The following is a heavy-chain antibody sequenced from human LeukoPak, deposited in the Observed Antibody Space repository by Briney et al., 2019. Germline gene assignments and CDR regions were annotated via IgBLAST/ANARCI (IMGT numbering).Heavy chain of an antibody. Sequence: GASVKVSCKAFGYTFTYYYLYWVRQAPGQRLEWMGIINPSVGSTNSAQKFQGRVTMARDTSTSTVYMELSSLKSEDTAVYYCARVRGGGRGALDIWGQGTMVTVSS. V-gene: IGHV1-46*01. CDR2: INPSVGST. CDR1: GYTFTYYY. J-gene: IGHJ3*02. CDR3: ARVRGGGRGALDI. D-gene: IGHD3-10*01.